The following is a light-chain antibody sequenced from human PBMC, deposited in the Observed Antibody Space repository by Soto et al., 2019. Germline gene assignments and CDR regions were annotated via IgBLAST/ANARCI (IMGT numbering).Light chain of an antibody. CDR2: AAS. J-gene: IGKJ4*01. CDR1: QSVSSY. CDR3: QQRSNWPRLT. V-gene: IGKV3-11*01. Sequence: EIVLTQSPAIMSLSPGERATLSCRASQSVSSYLAWYQQKPGQAPRLLIYAASKRATGIPARFSGSGSGTDFTLTITSLEPEDFAVYYCQQRSNWPRLTFGGGTKVEIK.